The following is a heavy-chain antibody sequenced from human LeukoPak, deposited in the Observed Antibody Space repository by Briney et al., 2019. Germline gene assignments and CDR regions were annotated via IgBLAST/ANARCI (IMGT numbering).Heavy chain of an antibody. Sequence: SETLSLTCTVSGGSISSYYWSWIRQPPGKGLEWIGYIYYSGSTNYNPSLKSRVTISVDTSKNQFSLKVNSVTAADTAVYYCARERVGGGSWYPTIDYWGQGTLVTVSS. D-gene: IGHD6-13*01. V-gene: IGHV4-59*01. CDR1: GGSISSYY. CDR3: ARERVGGGSWYPTIDY. CDR2: IYYSGST. J-gene: IGHJ4*02.